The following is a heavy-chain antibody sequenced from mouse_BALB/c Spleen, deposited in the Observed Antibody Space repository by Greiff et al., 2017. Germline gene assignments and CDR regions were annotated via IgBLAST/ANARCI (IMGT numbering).Heavy chain of an antibody. CDR3: ARELRSYYFDY. CDR2: ISSGSSTI. J-gene: IGHJ2*01. CDR1: GFTFSSFG. Sequence: EVQGVESGGGLVQPGGSRKLSCAASGFTFSSFGMHWVRQAPEKGLEWVAYISSGSSTIYYADTVKGRFTISRDNPKNTLFLQMTSLRSEDTAMYYCARELRSYYFDYWGQGTTLTVSS. D-gene: IGHD1-1*01. V-gene: IGHV5-17*02.